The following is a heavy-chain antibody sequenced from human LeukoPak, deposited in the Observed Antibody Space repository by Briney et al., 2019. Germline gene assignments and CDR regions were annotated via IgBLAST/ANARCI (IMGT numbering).Heavy chain of an antibody. CDR1: GGSISSYY. CDR2: IYYNGDT. J-gene: IGHJ4*02. CDR3: ASGTYFYFDY. V-gene: IGHV4-59*08. D-gene: IGHD1-26*01. Sequence: SETLSLTCTVSGGSISSYYWSWIRQPPGKGLEWIGYIYYNGDTNYSPSLKSRVTISLDTSKNQFSLKLSSVIAADTAVYYCASGTYFYFDYWGQGTLVTVSS.